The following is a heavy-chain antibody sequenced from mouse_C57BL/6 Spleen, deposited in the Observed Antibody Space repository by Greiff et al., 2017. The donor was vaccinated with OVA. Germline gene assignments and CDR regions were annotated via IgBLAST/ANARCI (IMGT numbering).Heavy chain of an antibody. CDR2: ISDGGSYT. V-gene: IGHV5-4*01. D-gene: IGHD2-3*01. Sequence: EVQGVESGGGLVKPGGSLKLSCAASGFTFSSYAMSWVRQTPEKRLEWVATISDGGSYTYYPDNVKGRFTISRDNAKNNLYLQMSHLKSEDTAMYYCASLYDGYYVAYWGQGTLVTVSA. CDR1: GFTFSSYA. J-gene: IGHJ3*01. CDR3: ASLYDGYYVAY.